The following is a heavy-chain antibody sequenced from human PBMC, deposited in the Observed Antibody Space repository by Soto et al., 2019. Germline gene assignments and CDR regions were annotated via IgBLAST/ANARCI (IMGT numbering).Heavy chain of an antibody. D-gene: IGHD7-27*01. CDR3: AREWLTQLGAFDP. CDR1: GFTFSNYY. Sequence: GSLLLSCTASGFTFSNYYMSWIRQAPGEGLEWVSYIRSSSSYTNYADSVKGRFTISRDNAKNSLYLQMNSLRAEDKAVYYCAREWLTQLGAFDPWGQGTLVTVYS. CDR2: IRSSSSYT. V-gene: IGHV3-11*06. J-gene: IGHJ5*02.